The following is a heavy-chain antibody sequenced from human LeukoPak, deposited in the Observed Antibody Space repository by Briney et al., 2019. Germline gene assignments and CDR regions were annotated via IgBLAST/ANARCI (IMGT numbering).Heavy chain of an antibody. CDR1: GYRFANYW. Sequence: GESLKISCKGSGYRFANYWIAWVRQMPGKGLEWMGIIYPGDSDTRYSPSFQGQVTISADKSISTAYLQWSSLKASDTAMYYCARVGGSYSHNAFDIWGQGTMVTVSS. V-gene: IGHV5-51*01. D-gene: IGHD1-26*01. CDR2: IYPGDSDT. CDR3: ARVGGSYSHNAFDI. J-gene: IGHJ3*02.